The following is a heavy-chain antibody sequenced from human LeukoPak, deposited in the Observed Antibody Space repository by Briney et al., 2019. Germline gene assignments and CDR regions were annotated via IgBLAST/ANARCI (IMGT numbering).Heavy chain of an antibody. CDR1: GGTFSSYA. CDR2: IIPIFGTA. Sequence: GASVKVSCKASGGTFSSYAISWVRQAPGQGLEWMGGIIPIFGTANYAQKFQGRVTITTDESTSTAYMELSSLRSEDTAVYYCARDSRVEYSSSSGWFDPWGQGTLVTVSS. CDR3: ARDSRVEYSSSSGWFDP. J-gene: IGHJ5*02. D-gene: IGHD6-6*01. V-gene: IGHV1-69*05.